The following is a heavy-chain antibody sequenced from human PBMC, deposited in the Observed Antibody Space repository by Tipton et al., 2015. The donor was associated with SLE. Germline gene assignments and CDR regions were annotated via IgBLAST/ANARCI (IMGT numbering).Heavy chain of an antibody. D-gene: IGHD2-2*02. CDR2: IYYSGST. J-gene: IGHJ4*02. V-gene: IGHV4-39*07. Sequence: TLSLTCTVSGGSISSSSYYWGWIRQPPGKGLEWIGSIYYSGSTYYNPPLKSRVTISVDTSKNQFSLKLSSVTAADTAVYYCARGYCSSTSCYRVYYYFDYWGQGTLVTVSS. CDR3: ARGYCSSTSCYRVYYYFDY. CDR1: GGSISSSSYY.